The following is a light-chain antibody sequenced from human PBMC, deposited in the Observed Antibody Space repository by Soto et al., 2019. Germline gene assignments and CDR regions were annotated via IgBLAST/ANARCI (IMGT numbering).Light chain of an antibody. Sequence: EIVLTQSPGPLSLSPGDRATLSCRASQSVSSSYLACYQQKPGQAPSLLIYCASIRATGIPYMFSGSGSRTDFTLTISRLEPEDFAVYYCQQYGSSPPYTFGQGTKLEIK. CDR2: CAS. CDR3: QQYGSSPPYT. J-gene: IGKJ2*01. V-gene: IGKV3-20*01. CDR1: QSVSSSY.